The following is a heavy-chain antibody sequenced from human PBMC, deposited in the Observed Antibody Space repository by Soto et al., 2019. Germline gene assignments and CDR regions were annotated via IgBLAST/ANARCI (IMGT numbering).Heavy chain of an antibody. CDR2: IYPGDSDT. CDR3: ARLPVTGYSSGWYYNYFDY. CDR1: GSSFTSYW. D-gene: IGHD6-19*01. V-gene: IGHV5-51*01. Sequence: GESLKISCKGSGSSFTSYWIGWVRQMPGKGLEWMGIIYPGDSDTRYSPSFQGQVTISADKSISTAYLQWSSLKASDTAMYYCARLPVTGYSSGWYYNYFDYWGQGTLVTVSS. J-gene: IGHJ4*02.